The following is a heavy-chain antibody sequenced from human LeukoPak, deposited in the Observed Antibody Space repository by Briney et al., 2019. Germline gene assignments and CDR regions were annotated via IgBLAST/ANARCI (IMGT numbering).Heavy chain of an antibody. J-gene: IGHJ5*02. V-gene: IGHV4-61*02. Sequence: SQTLSLTCTVSGGSISSGSYYWSWIRRPAGKGLEWIGRIYTSGSTNYNPSLKSRVTISVDTSKNQFSLKLSSVTAADTAVYYCAREFVVVTACPWFDPWGQGTLVTVSS. CDR1: GGSISSGSYY. D-gene: IGHD2-21*02. CDR3: AREFVVVTACPWFDP. CDR2: IYTSGST.